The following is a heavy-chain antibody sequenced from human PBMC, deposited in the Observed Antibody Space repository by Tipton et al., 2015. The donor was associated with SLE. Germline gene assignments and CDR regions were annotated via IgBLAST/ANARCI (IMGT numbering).Heavy chain of an antibody. V-gene: IGHV4-34*01. CDR3: ARGSYGSGSFDY. CDR1: GGSFSGYY. Sequence: TLSLTCAVYGGSFSGYYWSWIRQPLGKGLEWFGEIKHSGSTNYNPSLKSRVTISVDTSMNQFSLKLSSVTASDTAVYYCARGSYGSGSFDYWGQGTLVTVSS. D-gene: IGHD3-10*01. CDR2: IKHSGST. J-gene: IGHJ4*02.